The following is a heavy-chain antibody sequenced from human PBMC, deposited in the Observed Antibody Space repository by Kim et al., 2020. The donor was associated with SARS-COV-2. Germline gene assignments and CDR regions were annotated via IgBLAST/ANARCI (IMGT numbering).Heavy chain of an antibody. Sequence: GGSLRLSCAASGFTFSDYYMSWIRQAPGKGLEWVSYISSSSSYTNYADSVKGRFTISRDNAKNSLYLQMNSLRAEDTAVYYCARGGGKNREASWTAYFQHWGQGTLVTVSS. J-gene: IGHJ1*01. CDR2: ISSSSSYT. CDR3: ARGGGKNREASWTAYFQH. V-gene: IGHV3-11*05. CDR1: GFTFSDYY. D-gene: IGHD3-16*01.